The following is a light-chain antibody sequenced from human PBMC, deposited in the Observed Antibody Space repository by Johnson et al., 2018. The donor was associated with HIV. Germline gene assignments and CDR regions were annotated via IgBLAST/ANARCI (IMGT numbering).Light chain of an antibody. Sequence: QSVLTQPPSVSAAPGQKVTISCSGSSSDMGNYAVSWYQQLPGTAPKLLIFENNKRSSGIPDRFSGSKSGTSATLGITGLQTGDEADYYCGTWDNSLTAGVFGSGTKVTVL. V-gene: IGLV1-51*02. CDR1: SSDMGNYA. CDR3: GTWDNSLTAGV. CDR2: ENN. J-gene: IGLJ1*01.